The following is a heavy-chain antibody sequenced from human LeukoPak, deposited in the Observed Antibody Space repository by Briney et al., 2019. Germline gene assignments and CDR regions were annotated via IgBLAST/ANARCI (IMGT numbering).Heavy chain of an antibody. CDR3: AKDWEWLRPYYYYMDV. Sequence: GGSLRLSCAASGFTFSSYGMPWVRQAPGKGLEWVAVISYDGSNKYYADSVKGRFTISRDNSKNTLYLQMNSLRAEDTAVYYCAKDWEWLRPYYYYMDVWGKGTTVTVSS. CDR2: ISYDGSNK. D-gene: IGHD5-12*01. CDR1: GFTFSSYG. J-gene: IGHJ6*03. V-gene: IGHV3-30*18.